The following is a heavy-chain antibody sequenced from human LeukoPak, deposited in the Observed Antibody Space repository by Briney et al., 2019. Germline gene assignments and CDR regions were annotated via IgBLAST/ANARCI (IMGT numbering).Heavy chain of an antibody. Sequence: ASVKVSCKASGYTFTNYYMHWVRQAPGQGLEWMGFINPSGGSPRYAQNFQGRVTMTRDTSTSTIYMELSSLRSEDTAVYYCARDPRGNSVYIFDYWGQGTLVIVSS. V-gene: IGHV1-46*01. CDR2: INPSGGSP. D-gene: IGHD5/OR15-5a*01. J-gene: IGHJ4*02. CDR3: ARDPRGNSVYIFDY. CDR1: GYTFTNYY.